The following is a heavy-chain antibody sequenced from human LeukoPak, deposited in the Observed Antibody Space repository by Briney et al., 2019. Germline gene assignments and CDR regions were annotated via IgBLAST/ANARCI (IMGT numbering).Heavy chain of an antibody. D-gene: IGHD2-2*01. CDR2: IWYDGSNK. V-gene: IGHV3-33*08. Sequence: GGSLRLSCAASGFTFSSYSMNWIRQAPGKGLEWVAVIWYDGSNKYYADSVKGRFTISRDNSKNTLYLQMNSLRAEDTAVYYCAREYCSSTSCYLVLGTWGQGTLVTVSS. J-gene: IGHJ4*02. CDR1: GFTFSSYS. CDR3: AREYCSSTSCYLVLGT.